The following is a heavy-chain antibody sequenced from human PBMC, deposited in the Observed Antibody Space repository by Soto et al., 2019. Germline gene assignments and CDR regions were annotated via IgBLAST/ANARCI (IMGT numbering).Heavy chain of an antibody. CDR3: ARGPPTRLGIAVADVMSDY. J-gene: IGHJ4*02. V-gene: IGHV4-34*01. D-gene: IGHD6-19*01. CDR1: GGSFSGYY. Sequence: PSETLSLTCAVYGGSFSGYYWSWIRQPPGKGLERIGEINHSGSTNYNPSLKSRVTISVDTSKNQFSLKLSSVTAADTAVYYCARGPPTRLGIAVADVMSDYWGQGTLVTVSS. CDR2: INHSGST.